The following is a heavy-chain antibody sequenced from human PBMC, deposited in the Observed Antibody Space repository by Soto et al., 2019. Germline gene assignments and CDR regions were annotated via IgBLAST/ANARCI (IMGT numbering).Heavy chain of an antibody. CDR1: GFTFSSYA. V-gene: IGHV3-30-3*01. CDR3: ARDLAGFDY. CDR2: ISYDGSNK. D-gene: IGHD3-16*01. Sequence: QVQLVNSGGGVVQPGRSLRLSCAASGFTFSSYAMHWVRQAPGKGLEWVAVISYDGSNKNYADSVKGRFTISRDNSKNTLYLQMNSLRAEDTAVYYRARDLAGFDYWGQGTLVTVSS. J-gene: IGHJ4*02.